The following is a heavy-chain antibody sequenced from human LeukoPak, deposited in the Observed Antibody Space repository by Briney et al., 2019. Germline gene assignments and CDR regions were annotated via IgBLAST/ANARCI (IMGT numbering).Heavy chain of an antibody. CDR3: ARESDYYDSSGHYYFDY. V-gene: IGHV4-39*02. CDR2: VYSTGNT. D-gene: IGHD3-22*01. Sequence: PSETLSLTCSVSGDSINNANYYWGWIRQPPGKGLEWNGSVYSTGNTYCNPSLKSRVTISRDTSRNQFSLKLSSVTAADTAVYYCARESDYYDSSGHYYFDYWGQGTLVTVSS. J-gene: IGHJ4*02. CDR1: GDSINNANYY.